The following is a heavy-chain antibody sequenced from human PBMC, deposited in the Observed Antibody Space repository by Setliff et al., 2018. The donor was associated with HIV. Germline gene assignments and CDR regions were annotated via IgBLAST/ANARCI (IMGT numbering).Heavy chain of an antibody. J-gene: IGHJ4*02. Sequence: NPSETLSLTCAVSGGSFSSSNWWSRVRQPPGKGLEWIGEISHSGSTYYNPSLKSRVAISVDTSKNQFSLKLSSVTAADTAVYYCARGLTSVAGWGQGTLVTVSS. CDR2: ISHSGST. D-gene: IGHD6-19*01. CDR3: ARGLTSVAG. V-gene: IGHV4-4*02. CDR1: GGSFSSSNW.